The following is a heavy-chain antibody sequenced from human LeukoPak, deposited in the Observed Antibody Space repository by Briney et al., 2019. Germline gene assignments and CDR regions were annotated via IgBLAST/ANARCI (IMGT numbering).Heavy chain of an antibody. V-gene: IGHV4-30-2*01. CDR1: GGSISSGGYS. D-gene: IGHD1-26*01. CDR3: ARNEWELPFDY. J-gene: IGHJ4*02. CDR2: IYHSGST. Sequence: PSQTLSLTCAVSGGSISSGGYSWSWIRQPPGKGLEWIGYIYHSGSTYYNPSLKSRVTISVDRSKNQFSLKLSSVTAADTAVYYCARNEWELPFDYWGQGTLVTVSS.